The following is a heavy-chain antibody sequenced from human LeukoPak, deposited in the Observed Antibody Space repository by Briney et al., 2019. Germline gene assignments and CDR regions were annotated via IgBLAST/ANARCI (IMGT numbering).Heavy chain of an antibody. D-gene: IGHD2-15*01. V-gene: IGHV4-59*11. J-gene: IGHJ5*02. CDR2: IYYSETT. Sequence: SETLSLTCTVSGVSISSHYWSWIRQPPGKGLEWIGYIYYSETTNYNPSLKSRVTMPLDTSKNQFSLKLTSVTAADTAVYYCARELEDCSGGSCYSGWLDPWGQGTRVTVSS. CDR1: GVSISSHY. CDR3: ARELEDCSGGSCYSGWLDP.